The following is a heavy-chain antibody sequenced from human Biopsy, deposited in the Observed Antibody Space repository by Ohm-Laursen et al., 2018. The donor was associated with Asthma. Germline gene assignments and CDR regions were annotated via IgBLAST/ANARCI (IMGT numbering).Heavy chain of an antibody. J-gene: IGHJ4*02. CDR1: GFTFDDYA. Sequence: RSLRLSCTASGFTFDDYAMHWVRQAPGKGLEWASGVSWNSGSIDYADSVKGRFTISRDNAKNSLYLQMNSLRGADTALYYCVKDIRLQLWGFDSWGQGTLVTVSS. CDR2: VSWNSGSI. D-gene: IGHD6-13*01. CDR3: VKDIRLQLWGFDS. V-gene: IGHV3-9*01.